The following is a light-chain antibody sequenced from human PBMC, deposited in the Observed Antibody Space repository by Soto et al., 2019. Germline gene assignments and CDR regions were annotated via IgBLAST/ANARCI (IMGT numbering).Light chain of an antibody. CDR2: WAS. CDR3: QQYYITPEA. V-gene: IGKV4-1*01. Sequence: DIVMTQSPDSLAVSLGESATINCKSSQSVLYSSNNKNYLAWYQQKPGQPPQLLMYWASTRESGVPDRFSGSGSGTDFTLTISSLQAEDVAVYYCQQYYITPEAFGQGTKLELK. CDR1: QSVLYSSNNKNY. J-gene: IGKJ2*01.